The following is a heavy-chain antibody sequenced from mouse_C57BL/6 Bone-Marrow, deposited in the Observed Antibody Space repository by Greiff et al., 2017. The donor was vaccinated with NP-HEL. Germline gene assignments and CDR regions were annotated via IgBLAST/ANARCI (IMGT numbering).Heavy chain of an antibody. CDR1: GFTFSDYY. Sequence: EVKVVESEGGLVQPGSSMKLSCTASGFTFSDYYMAWVRQVPEKGLEWVANINYDGSSTYYLDSLKSRFIISRDNAKNILYLQMSSLKSEDTATYYCARARGDYFDYWGQGTTLTVSS. V-gene: IGHV5-16*01. CDR3: ARARGDYFDY. CDR2: INYDGSST. J-gene: IGHJ2*01.